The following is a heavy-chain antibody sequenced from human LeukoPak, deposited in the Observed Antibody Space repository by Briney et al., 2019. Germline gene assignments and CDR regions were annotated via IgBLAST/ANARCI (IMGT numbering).Heavy chain of an antibody. V-gene: IGHV4-61*05. CDR3: ARLYYDSSGLGGLIDY. CDR2: IYYSGST. D-gene: IGHD3-22*01. J-gene: IGHJ4*02. Sequence: SETLSLTCTVSGGSISSSSYYWGWIRQPPGKGLEWIGYIYYSGSTNYNPSLKSRVTISVDTSKNQFSLKLSSVTAADTAVYYCARLYYDSSGLGGLIDYWGQGTLVTVSS. CDR1: GGSISSSSYY.